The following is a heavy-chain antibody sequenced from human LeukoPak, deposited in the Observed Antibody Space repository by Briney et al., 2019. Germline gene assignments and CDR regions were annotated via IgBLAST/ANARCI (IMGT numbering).Heavy chain of an antibody. D-gene: IGHD3-22*01. CDR1: KFAFNNAW. CDR3: TAVPHDSAV. CDR2: IKSKTDGGTT. J-gene: IGHJ4*02. Sequence: GGSLTLSCAASKFAFNNAWMSWFRQAPGKGPEWVGHIKSKTDGGTTDYAAPVQGRFTISRDDSKDRLYLQMNSLKTEDTAVYYCTAVPHDSAVWGQGTLVTVSS. V-gene: IGHV3-15*01.